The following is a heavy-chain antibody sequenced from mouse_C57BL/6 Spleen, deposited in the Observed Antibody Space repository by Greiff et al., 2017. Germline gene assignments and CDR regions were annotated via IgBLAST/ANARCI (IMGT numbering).Heavy chain of an antibody. Sequence: EVQLQQSGPELVKPGASVKISCKASGYTFTDYYMNWVKQSHGQSLEWIGDINPNNGGTSYNQKFKGKATLTVDKSSSTAYMELRSLTSEDSAVYYCASEELLRSSPGAMDYWGQGTSVTVSS. D-gene: IGHD1-1*01. CDR1: GYTFTDYY. CDR2: INPNNGGT. CDR3: ASEELLRSSPGAMDY. J-gene: IGHJ4*01. V-gene: IGHV1-26*01.